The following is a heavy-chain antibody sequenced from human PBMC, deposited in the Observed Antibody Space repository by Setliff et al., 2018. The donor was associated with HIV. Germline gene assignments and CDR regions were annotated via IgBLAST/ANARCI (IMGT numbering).Heavy chain of an antibody. Sequence: PGGSLRLSCAGSGFTFSGYSMNWVRQTPGRGLEWISYISSSGNSIYYADSVRGRFIISRDNAKNSLYLQMNSLRAEDTAVYYCARDAEDSSGSYYYYYYMDVWGKGTTVTVSS. CDR3: ARDAEDSSGSYYYYYYMDV. D-gene: IGHD6-19*01. J-gene: IGHJ6*03. CDR2: ISSSGNSI. CDR1: GFTFSGYS. V-gene: IGHV3-21*05.